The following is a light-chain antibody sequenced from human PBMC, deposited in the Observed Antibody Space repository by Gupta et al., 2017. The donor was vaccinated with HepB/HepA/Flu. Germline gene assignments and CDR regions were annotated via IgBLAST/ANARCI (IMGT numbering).Light chain of an antibody. Sequence: AIRMTQSPSSFSASTGDRVTITCRASQGISSYLAWYQQKPGKAPKLLIYAASTLQSGVPSRFSGSGSVADFTLTISCLQSEDFATYYCQQYYSYPPLTFGGGTKVEIK. CDR2: AAS. CDR3: QQYYSYPPLT. CDR1: QGISSY. J-gene: IGKJ4*01. V-gene: IGKV1-8*01.